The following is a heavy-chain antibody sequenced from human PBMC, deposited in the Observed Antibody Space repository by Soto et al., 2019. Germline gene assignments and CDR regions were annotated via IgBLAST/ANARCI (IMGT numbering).Heavy chain of an antibody. J-gene: IGHJ4*02. V-gene: IGHV3-48*03. Sequence: PGGSLRLSCAASGFAFSNYEMNWVRQAPGKGLEWVSYISLSGSTIYYADSVKGRFTISRDDAKNSLYLQMNSLRADDTAVYYCARESFSASPNFFDYWSQGTLVTVSS. CDR2: ISLSGSTI. D-gene: IGHD3-3*02. CDR3: ARESFSASPNFFDY. CDR1: GFAFSNYE.